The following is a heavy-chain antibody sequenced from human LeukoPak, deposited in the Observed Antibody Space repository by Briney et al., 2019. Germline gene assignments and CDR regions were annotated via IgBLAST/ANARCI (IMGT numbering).Heavy chain of an antibody. D-gene: IGHD3-22*01. Sequence: SSEILSLTCTVSGGSISSYYWSWIRQPPGKGLEWIGEIYHSGSTNYNPSLKSRVTISVDKSKNQFSLKLSSVTAADTAAYYCARDYYYDSSGYWGPLDGWGQGTLVTVSS. CDR3: ARDYYYDSSGYWGPLDG. CDR2: IYHSGST. J-gene: IGHJ4*02. V-gene: IGHV4-59*12. CDR1: GGSISSYY.